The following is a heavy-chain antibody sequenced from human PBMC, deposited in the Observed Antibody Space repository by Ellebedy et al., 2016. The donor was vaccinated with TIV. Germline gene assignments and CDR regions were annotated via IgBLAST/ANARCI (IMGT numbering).Heavy chain of an antibody. CDR3: ARGSAMVSV. Sequence: GESLKISCAASGFILGSYWMSLVRPAPGKGLEWVANIKQDGSEKYYVDSVKGRFTISRDNAKNSLFLQMNSLRVEDTAVYYCARGSAMVSVWGQGALVTVSS. V-gene: IGHV3-7*03. CDR2: IKQDGSEK. D-gene: IGHD5-18*01. J-gene: IGHJ4*02. CDR1: GFILGSYW.